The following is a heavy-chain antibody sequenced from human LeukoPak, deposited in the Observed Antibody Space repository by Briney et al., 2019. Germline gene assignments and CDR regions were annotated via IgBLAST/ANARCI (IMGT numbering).Heavy chain of an antibody. CDR3: ARDQYSSSWFYYYCYGMDV. CDR2: ISGSGGST. Sequence: GGSLRLSCAASGFTFSSYAMSWVRQAPGKGLEWVSGISGSGGSTYYADSVKGRFTISRDNSKNTLYLQMNSLRAEDTAVYYCARDQYSSSWFYYYCYGMDVWGQGTTVTVSS. D-gene: IGHD6-13*01. J-gene: IGHJ6*02. CDR1: GFTFSSYA. V-gene: IGHV3-23*01.